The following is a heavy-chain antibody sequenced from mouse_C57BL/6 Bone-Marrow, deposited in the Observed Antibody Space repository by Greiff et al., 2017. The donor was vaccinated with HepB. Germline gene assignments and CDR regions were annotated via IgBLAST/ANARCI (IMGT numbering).Heavy chain of an antibody. D-gene: IGHD2-4*01. CDR2: IYPGSGST. CDR3: ARTDYDYAMDY. J-gene: IGHJ4*01. V-gene: IGHV1-55*01. Sequence: QVHVKQPGAELVKPGASVKMSCKASGYTFTSYWITWVKQRPGQGLEWIGDIYPGSGSTNYNEKFKSKATLTVDTSSSTAYMQLSSLTSEDSAVYYCARTDYDYAMDYWCQGTSVTVSS. CDR1: GYTFTSYW.